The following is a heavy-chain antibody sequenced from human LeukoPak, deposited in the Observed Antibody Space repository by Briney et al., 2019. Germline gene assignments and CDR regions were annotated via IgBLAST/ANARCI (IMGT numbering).Heavy chain of an antibody. CDR1: GGSISSSSYY. J-gene: IGHJ3*02. CDR3: ARLTESRDAFDI. V-gene: IGHV4-39*01. CDR2: IYYSGST. Sequence: KTSETLSLTCTVSGGSISSSSYYWGWIRQPPGKGLEWIGSIYYSGSTYYNPSLKSRVTISVDTSKNQFSLKLSSVTAADTAVYYCARLTESRDAFDIWGQGTMVTVSS.